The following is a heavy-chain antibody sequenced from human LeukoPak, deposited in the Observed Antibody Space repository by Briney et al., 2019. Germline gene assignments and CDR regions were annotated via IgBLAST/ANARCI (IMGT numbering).Heavy chain of an antibody. CDR1: GFTFVDYG. V-gene: IGHV3-48*03. CDR3: ARDLSHYYDSSGRDPRDY. J-gene: IGHJ4*02. D-gene: IGHD3-22*01. Sequence: GGSLRLSCAASGFTFVDYGMNWVRQAPGKGLEWVSYISSSGSTIYYADSVKGRFTISRDNAKNSLYLQMNSLRAEDTAVYYCARDLSHYYDSSGRDPRDYWGQGTLVTVSS. CDR2: ISSSGSTI.